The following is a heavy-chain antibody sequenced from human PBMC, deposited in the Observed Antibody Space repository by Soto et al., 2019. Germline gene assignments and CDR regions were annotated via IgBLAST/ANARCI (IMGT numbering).Heavy chain of an antibody. CDR1: GFTFDDYA. D-gene: IGHD4-17*01. V-gene: IGHV3-9*01. J-gene: IGHJ4*02. CDR2: ISWNSGSI. CDR3: AKDRATVTRSHSFDY. Sequence: EVQLVESGGGLVQPGRSLRLSCAASGFTFDDYAMHWVRQAPGKGLEWVSGISWNSGSIGYADSVKGRFTSSRDTAKNSLYLQMNSLRAEDTALYYCAKDRATVTRSHSFDYWGQGTLVTVSS.